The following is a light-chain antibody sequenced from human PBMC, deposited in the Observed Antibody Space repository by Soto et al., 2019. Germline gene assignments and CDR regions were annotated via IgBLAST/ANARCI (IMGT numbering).Light chain of an antibody. CDR3: SSYTTSSTRV. J-gene: IGLJ1*01. CDR2: EVR. V-gene: IGLV2-14*03. Sequence: QSALTQPDSVSGSPGQAITISGTGTSSDVGAYDFVSWYQQHPDKAPKLMIYEVRNRPSGVSNRFSGSKSVNTATLTISGLQAENEADYYCSSYTTSSTRVFGTGTKVTVL. CDR1: SSDVGAYDF.